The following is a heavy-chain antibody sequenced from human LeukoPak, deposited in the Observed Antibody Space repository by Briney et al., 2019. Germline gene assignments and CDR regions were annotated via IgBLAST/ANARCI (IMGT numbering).Heavy chain of an antibody. V-gene: IGHV4-59*02. Sequence: SETLSLTCSVSGGSVSNYYWSWIRQPPGKGLEWIGYIYYSGSTNYNPSLKSRVTISVDTSKNQFSLKLSSVTAADTAVYYCARDRRGELSPDAFDIWGQGTMVTVSS. CDR3: ARDRRGELSPDAFDI. CDR2: IYYSGST. J-gene: IGHJ3*02. CDR1: GGSVSNYY. D-gene: IGHD3-16*02.